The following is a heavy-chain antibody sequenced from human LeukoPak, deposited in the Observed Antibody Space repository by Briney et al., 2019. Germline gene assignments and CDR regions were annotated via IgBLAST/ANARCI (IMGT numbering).Heavy chain of an antibody. CDR1: GFTFSSYS. CDR3: AREIPSGSYAPDY. CDR2: ISSSGRSI. V-gene: IGHV3-21*05. D-gene: IGHD3-10*01. Sequence: GGSLRLSCAASGFTFSSYSMNWVRQAPGKGVEWVSYISSSGRSILYADSVKGRFTVSRDNAKNSLYLQMNNLRVEDTAVYYCAREIPSGSYAPDYWGQGTLVTVSS. J-gene: IGHJ4*02.